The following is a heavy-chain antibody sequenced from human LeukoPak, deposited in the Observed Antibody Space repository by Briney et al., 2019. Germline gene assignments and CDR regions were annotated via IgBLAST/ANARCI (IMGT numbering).Heavy chain of an antibody. CDR3: ARGAYTAAGSPPSYYYYYGMDV. J-gene: IGHJ6*02. V-gene: IGHV3-48*03. D-gene: IGHD6-13*01. CDR1: GFTFSSYE. CDR2: ISSSGSTI. Sequence: GGSLRLSCAASGFTFSSYEMNWVRQAPGKGLEWVSYISSSGSTIYYADSVKGRFTISRDNAKNSLYLQMNSLRAEDTAVYYCARGAYTAAGSPPSYYYYYGMDVWGQGTTVTVSS.